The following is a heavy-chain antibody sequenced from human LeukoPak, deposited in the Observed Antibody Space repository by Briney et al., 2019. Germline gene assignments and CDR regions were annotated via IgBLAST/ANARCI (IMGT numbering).Heavy chain of an antibody. CDR2: IRTKAYTYAT. J-gene: IGHJ4*02. CDR1: GFTFSGST. CDR3: SRHEALPGDY. Sequence: GGSLKLSCAASGFTFSGSTVHWVRQASGKGLEWVGHIRTKAYTYATAYAASVRGRFTISRDDSKNTAYLQMNSLKTEDTAVYYRSRHEALPGDYWGQGTLVTVSS. D-gene: IGHD2-21*02. V-gene: IGHV3-73*01.